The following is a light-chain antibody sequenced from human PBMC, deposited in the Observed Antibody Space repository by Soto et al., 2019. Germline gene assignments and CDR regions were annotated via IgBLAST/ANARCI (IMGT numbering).Light chain of an antibody. CDR2: DAS. Sequence: EIVLTQSPGTLSLSPGERATLSCRASQSVNIYLGWYQQRPGQAPRLLIYDASTRATGIPARFSGSGSGTDFTLTISSLEPEDFAVYYCQQRSNWPRVTFGPGTKVDIK. J-gene: IGKJ3*01. CDR3: QQRSNWPRVT. V-gene: IGKV3-11*01. CDR1: QSVNIY.